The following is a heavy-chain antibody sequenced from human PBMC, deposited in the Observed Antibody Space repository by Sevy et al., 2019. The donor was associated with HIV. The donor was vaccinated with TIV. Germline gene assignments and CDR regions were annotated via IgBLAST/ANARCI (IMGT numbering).Heavy chain of an antibody. V-gene: IGHV4-38-2*02. D-gene: IGHD5-12*01. CDR1: GYSISSGYY. CDR2: IYHRGST. J-gene: IGHJ3*02. Sequence: SETLSLTCTVSGYSISSGYYWGWIRQPTGKGLEWIGSIYHRGSTYYNPSLKSRVTISVDTSKNQFSLKLSSVTAADTAVYYCAREVVDIVATTKDAFDIWGQGTMVTVSS. CDR3: AREVVDIVATTKDAFDI.